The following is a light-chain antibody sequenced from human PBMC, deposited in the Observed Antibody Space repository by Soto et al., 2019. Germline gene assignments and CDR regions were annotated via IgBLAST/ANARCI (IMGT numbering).Light chain of an antibody. V-gene: IGLV1-51*02. Sequence: QSVLTQPPSVSAAPGQKVTISCSGSSSNIGKNYVSWYQQVPGTAPKPLIYENNKRPSGIPDRFSGSRSATSATLGITGLQSGDEADYYCGTWDSSLRAVVFGGGTKLTVL. CDR3: GTWDSSLRAVV. J-gene: IGLJ2*01. CDR1: SSNIGKNY. CDR2: ENN.